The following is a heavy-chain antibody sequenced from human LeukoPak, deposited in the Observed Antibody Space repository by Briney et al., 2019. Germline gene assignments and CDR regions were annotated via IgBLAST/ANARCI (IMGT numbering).Heavy chain of an antibody. CDR3: VRDRGWLSNPGYFDY. Sequence: GGSLRLSCAASRFTFSSYSMNWVRQAPGKGLEWVSSISSFGSYIYYADSVKGRFTISRDNAKKSLYLQMNSLRAEDTAVYYCVRDRGWLSNPGYFDYWGRGTLVTVSS. CDR1: RFTFSSYS. V-gene: IGHV3-21*01. D-gene: IGHD3-22*01. CDR2: ISSFGSYI. J-gene: IGHJ4*02.